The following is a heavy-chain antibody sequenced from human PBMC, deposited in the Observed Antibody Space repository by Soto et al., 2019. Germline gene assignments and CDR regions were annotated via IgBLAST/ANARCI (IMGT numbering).Heavy chain of an antibody. V-gene: IGHV4-39*01. D-gene: IGHD6-13*01. J-gene: IGHJ5*02. CDR3: ARRGSVAAAGKGGWFDP. CDR1: GGSISSSSYY. Sequence: QLQLQESGPGLVKPSETLSLTCTVSGGSISSSSYYWGWIRQPPGKGLEWIGSIYYSGSTYYNPSLKSRVTISVDTSKNQFSLKLSSVTAADTAVYYCARRGSVAAAGKGGWFDPWGQGTLVTVSS. CDR2: IYYSGST.